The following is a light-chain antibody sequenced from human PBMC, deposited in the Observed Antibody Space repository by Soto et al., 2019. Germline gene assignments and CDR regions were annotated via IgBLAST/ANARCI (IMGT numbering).Light chain of an antibody. CDR3: QQYGSSSWT. CDR2: GKS. J-gene: IGKJ1*01. Sequence: EVVLTQSPGTLSLSPGERATLSCRASQSVNSSYLAWYQQKPGQAPRLLIYGKSNRATGIPDRFSGSGSGTDFTLSISRLEPEDFAVYYCQQYGSSSWTFGQGTKV. CDR1: QSVNSSY. V-gene: IGKV3-20*01.